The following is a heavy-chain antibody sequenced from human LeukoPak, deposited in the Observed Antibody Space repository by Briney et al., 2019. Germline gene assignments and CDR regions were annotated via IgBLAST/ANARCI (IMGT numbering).Heavy chain of an antibody. V-gene: IGHV3-66*01. CDR1: GFTFSSNY. CDR2: IYSGGST. CDR3: ARGDSSGRDYSDY. Sequence: GGSLRLSCAASGFTFSSNYMSWVRQAPGEGLEWVSVIYSGGSTYYADSVKGRFTISRDNSKNTLYLQMNSLRAEDTAVYYCARGDSSGRDYSDYWGQGTLVTVSS. J-gene: IGHJ4*02. D-gene: IGHD6-19*01.